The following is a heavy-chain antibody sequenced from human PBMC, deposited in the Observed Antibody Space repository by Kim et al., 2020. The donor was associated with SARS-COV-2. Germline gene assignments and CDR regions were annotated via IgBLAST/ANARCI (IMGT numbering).Heavy chain of an antibody. CDR3: TRRDYGDYENYFDY. V-gene: IGHV3-73*01. CDR1: GFTFSGSA. D-gene: IGHD4-17*01. Sequence: GGSLRLSCAASGFTFSGSAMHWVRQASGKGLEWVGRIRSKANSYATAYAASVKGRFTISRDDSKNTAYLQMNSLKTEDTAVYYCTRRDYGDYENYFDYWGQGTLVTVSS. J-gene: IGHJ4*02. CDR2: IRSKANSYAT.